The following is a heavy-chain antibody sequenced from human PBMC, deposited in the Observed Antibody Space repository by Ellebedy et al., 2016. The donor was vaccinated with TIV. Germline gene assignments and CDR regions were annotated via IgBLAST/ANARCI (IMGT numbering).Heavy chain of an antibody. V-gene: IGHV1-46*01. D-gene: IGHD6-6*01. CDR2: INPSDGDT. Sequence: ASVKVSXXASGYTSTSYYLHWVRQAPGQRLEWMGIINPSDGDTRYAQKFQGRVTMTRDTSTSRVYMELSSLRSDDAAVYYCARTPRISARYPYEYWGQGTLVTVSS. J-gene: IGHJ4*02. CDR1: GYTSTSYY. CDR3: ARTPRISARYPYEY.